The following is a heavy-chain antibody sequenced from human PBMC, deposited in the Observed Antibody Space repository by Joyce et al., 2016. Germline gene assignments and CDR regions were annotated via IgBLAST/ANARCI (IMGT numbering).Heavy chain of an antibody. Sequence: EVQLVESGGGLLQPGGSLRLSCAASGFTFTNYWMHWVRQAPGKGLVWVARVDSDGSGTSYADSVKGRFTISRDNAKNMVYLQMNSLRTEDTAVYYCGSVFEYWGRGALVTVSS. CDR3: GSVFEY. J-gene: IGHJ4*02. CDR2: VDSDGSGT. V-gene: IGHV3-74*01. CDR1: GFTFTNYW.